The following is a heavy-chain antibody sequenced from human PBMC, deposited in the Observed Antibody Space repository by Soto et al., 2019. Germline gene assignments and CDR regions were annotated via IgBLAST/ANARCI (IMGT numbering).Heavy chain of an antibody. Sequence: SLRLSCAASGFTFSSYAMHWVRQAPGKGLEWVAVISYDGSNKYYADSVKGRFTISRDNSKNTLYLQMNSLRAEDTAVYYCARDMYYYDSSGYYSYWGQGTLVTVSS. CDR1: GFTFSSYA. CDR2: ISYDGSNK. V-gene: IGHV3-30-3*01. J-gene: IGHJ4*02. D-gene: IGHD3-22*01. CDR3: ARDMYYYDSSGYYSY.